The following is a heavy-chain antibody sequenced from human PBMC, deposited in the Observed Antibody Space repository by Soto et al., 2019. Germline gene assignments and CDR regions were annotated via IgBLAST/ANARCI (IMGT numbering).Heavy chain of an antibody. Sequence: GGSLRLSCAASGFTFSNYWMSWVRQAPGKGLEWVTNIKQDGSERYYVDSVKGRFTISRDNAKNSLYLQMSSLRAEDTAVYYCARDRSKFCDGNCSPPLFDYWGQGAQVTVSS. V-gene: IGHV3-7*01. CDR3: ARDRSKFCDGNCSPPLFDY. CDR1: GFTFSNYW. D-gene: IGHD2-21*01. J-gene: IGHJ4*02. CDR2: IKQDGSER.